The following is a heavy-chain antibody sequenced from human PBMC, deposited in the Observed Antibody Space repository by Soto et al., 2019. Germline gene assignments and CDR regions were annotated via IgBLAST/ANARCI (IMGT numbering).Heavy chain of an antibody. CDR2: IYPSDSDT. CDR1: GYNFAGYW. D-gene: IGHD3-3*01. J-gene: IGHJ4*02. Sequence: GDSLQISCKTSGYNFAGYWIAWVRQMPGKGLELMGIIYPSDSDTRYRPSFQGQVTISADKSISSAYLQWSSLRASDTAMYYCARGGVSTRTFDYWGQGTPVTVSS. CDR3: ARGGVSTRTFDY. V-gene: IGHV5-51*03.